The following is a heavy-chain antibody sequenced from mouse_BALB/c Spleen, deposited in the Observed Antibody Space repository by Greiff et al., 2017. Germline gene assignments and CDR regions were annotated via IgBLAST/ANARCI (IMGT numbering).Heavy chain of an antibody. CDR1: GYAFSSYW. D-gene: IGHD2-3*01. Sequence: QVQLQQSGAELVRPGSSVKISCKASGYAFSSYWMNWVKQRPGQGLEWIGQIYPGDGDTNYNGKFKGKATLTADKSSSTAYMQLSSLTSEDSAVYFCARSRAYGYYLYYAMDYWGQGTSVTVSS. J-gene: IGHJ4*01. CDR2: IYPGDGDT. CDR3: ARSRAYGYYLYYAMDY. V-gene: IGHV1-80*01.